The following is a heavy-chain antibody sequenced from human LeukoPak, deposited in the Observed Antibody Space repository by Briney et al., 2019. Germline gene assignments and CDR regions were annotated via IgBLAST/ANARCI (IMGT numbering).Heavy chain of an antibody. J-gene: IGHJ4*02. D-gene: IGHD2-2*01. V-gene: IGHV1-2*02. Sequence: GASVKVSCKASGCTFTGYYMHWVRQAPGQGLEWMGWINPNSGGTNYAQKFQGRVTMTRDTTISTAYMELSRLRSDDTAVYYCARQDSVPWYQLLDGSWAPDYWGQGTLVTVSS. CDR3: ARQDSVPWYQLLDGSWAPDY. CDR1: GCTFTGYY. CDR2: INPNSGGT.